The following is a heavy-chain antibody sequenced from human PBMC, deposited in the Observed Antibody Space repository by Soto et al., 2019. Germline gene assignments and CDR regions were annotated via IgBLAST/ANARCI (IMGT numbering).Heavy chain of an antibody. V-gene: IGHV3-23*01. CDR2: VSGSGGNT. J-gene: IGHJ4*02. CDR3: AKLNLFVSAAAGRGPFDY. CDR1: GFTFSNYA. Sequence: VQLLESGGGLAQPGGSLRLSCAASGFTFSNYAMSWVRQAPGKGLEWVSAVSGSGGNTYYADSVQGRFTISRDNSKNMLNLQMNSLRAEDTAVYYCAKLNLFVSAAAGRGPFDYWGQGTLVTVSS. D-gene: IGHD6-13*01.